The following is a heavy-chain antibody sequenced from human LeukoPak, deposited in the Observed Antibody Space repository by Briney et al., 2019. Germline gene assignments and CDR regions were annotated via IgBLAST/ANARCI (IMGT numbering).Heavy chain of an antibody. CDR1: GGSISSGGHY. D-gene: IGHD3-3*01. V-gene: IGHV4-31*03. Sequence: SETLSLTCTVSGGSISSGGHYWSWIRQHPGKGLEWIGYTNYSGSTYYNPSLKSRVTISVDTSQNQFSLKLSSVTAADTAVYYCARDEAIFGAGYYYGMDVWGQGTTVTVSS. J-gene: IGHJ6*02. CDR2: TNYSGST. CDR3: ARDEAIFGAGYYYGMDV.